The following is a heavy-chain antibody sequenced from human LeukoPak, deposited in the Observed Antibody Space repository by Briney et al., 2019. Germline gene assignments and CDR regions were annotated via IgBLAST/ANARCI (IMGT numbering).Heavy chain of an antibody. CDR2: IIPIFGTA. CDR3: ARSGRDGYNRGDFDY. V-gene: IGHV1-69*13. Sequence: ASVKVSCKASGGTFSSYAISWVRRAPGQGLEWMGGIIPIFGTANCAQKFQGRVTITADESTSTAYMELSSLRSEDTAVYYCARSGRDGYNRGDFDYWGQGTLVTVSS. J-gene: IGHJ4*02. D-gene: IGHD5-24*01. CDR1: GGTFSSYA.